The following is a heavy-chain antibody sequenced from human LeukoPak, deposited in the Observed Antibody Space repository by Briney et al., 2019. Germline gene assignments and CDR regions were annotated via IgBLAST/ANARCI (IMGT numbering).Heavy chain of an antibody. J-gene: IGHJ3*02. CDR2: VNSDGSTT. CDR1: GFTFSSYW. Sequence: GESLRLSCAASGFTFSSYWMHWVRQAPGKGLVWVSRVNSDGSTTTYADSMKGRFTISRDNAKNTLYLQMNSLRAEDTAVYYCARTKGGPGSTWAFDIWGQGTMVTVSS. D-gene: IGHD6-13*01. CDR3: ARTKGGPGSTWAFDI. V-gene: IGHV3-74*01.